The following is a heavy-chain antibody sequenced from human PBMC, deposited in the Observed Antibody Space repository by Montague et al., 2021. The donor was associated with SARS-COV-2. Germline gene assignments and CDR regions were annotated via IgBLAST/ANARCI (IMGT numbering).Heavy chain of an antibody. J-gene: IGHJ5*02. CDR1: GVSISSGSYY. CDR2: IHYSGGT. D-gene: IGHD2-2*01. Sequence: SETLSLTCSVSGVSISSGSYYWSWIRQPPGKGLEWIGSIHYSGGTYYNPSLKSRVTISVDTSKKHFSLKLSSVTAADTAVYFCAAQSSGGYCSSSSCYVWFDPWGQGTLVTVSS. CDR3: AAQSSGGYCSSSSCYVWFDP. V-gene: IGHV4-39*01.